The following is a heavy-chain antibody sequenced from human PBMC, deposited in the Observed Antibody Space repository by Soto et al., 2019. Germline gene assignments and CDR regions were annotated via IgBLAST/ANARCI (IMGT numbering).Heavy chain of an antibody. D-gene: IGHD3-22*01. CDR1: GGSISSGDYY. Sequence: SETLSLTCTVSGGSISSGDYYWRWIRQPPGKGLEWIGYIYYSGSTYYNPSLKSRVTISVDTSKNQFSLKLSSVTAADTAVYYCARAGLYYYDSSGYYYAPFDYWGQGTQVTVSS. CDR3: ARAGLYYYDSSGYYYAPFDY. J-gene: IGHJ4*02. V-gene: IGHV4-30-4*01. CDR2: IYYSGST.